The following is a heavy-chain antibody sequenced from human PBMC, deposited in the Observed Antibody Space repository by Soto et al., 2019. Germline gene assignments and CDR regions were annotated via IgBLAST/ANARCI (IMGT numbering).Heavy chain of an antibody. V-gene: IGHV3-21*01. J-gene: IGHJ5*02. D-gene: IGHD3-3*01. CDR2: ISSSSSYI. Sequence: EVQLVESGGGLVKPGGSLRLSCAASGFTFSSYSMNWVRQAPGKGLEWVSSISSSSSYIYYADSVKGRFTISRDNAKNSLYLQMNSLRAEDTAVYYCARGFLEWLFRDWFDPWGQGTLVTVSS. CDR1: GFTFSSYS. CDR3: ARGFLEWLFRDWFDP.